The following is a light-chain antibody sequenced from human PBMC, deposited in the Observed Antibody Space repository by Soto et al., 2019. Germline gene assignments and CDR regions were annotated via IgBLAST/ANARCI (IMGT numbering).Light chain of an antibody. CDR1: QSLLQSNGYIY. V-gene: IGKV2-28*01. CDR3: MQTLQTRT. Sequence: EIVITQSPLYLPVAPPDPSSISCRSSQSLLQSNGYIYLDWYLQKPGQSPQLLIYLGSTRSSGVPDRFSGSGSGTDFTLRISRVEAEDVGVYYCMQTLQTRTFGQGTKVDIK. J-gene: IGKJ1*01. CDR2: LGS.